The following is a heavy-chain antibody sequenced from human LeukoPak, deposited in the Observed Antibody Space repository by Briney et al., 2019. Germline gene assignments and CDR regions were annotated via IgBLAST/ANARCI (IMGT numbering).Heavy chain of an antibody. J-gene: IGHJ3*01. V-gene: IGHV3-7*03. Sequence: PGGSLRLSCAVSGFTFSGFWMSWSRLAPGKGLEWVASINSDGSEGYYADVVKGRFTISRDNAKNSLYLQINSLRAEDTAVYYCAGSSYSSSSSVWGQGTMVTVSS. CDR2: INSDGSEG. CDR1: GFTFSGFW. CDR3: AGSSYSSSSSV. D-gene: IGHD6-6*01.